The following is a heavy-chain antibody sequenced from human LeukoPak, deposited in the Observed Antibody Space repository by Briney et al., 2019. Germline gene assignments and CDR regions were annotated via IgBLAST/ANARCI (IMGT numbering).Heavy chain of an antibody. CDR2: IWYDGSNK. V-gene: IGHV3-33*01. Sequence: GRSLRLSCAASGFTFSSYGMHWVRQAPGKGLEWVAVIWYDGSNKYYADSVKGRFTISRDNSKNTLYLQMNSLRAGDTAVYYCARDAISYTGGWFDPWGQGTLVTVSS. D-gene: IGHD2-2*02. CDR3: ARDAISYTGGWFDP. CDR1: GFTFSSYG. J-gene: IGHJ5*02.